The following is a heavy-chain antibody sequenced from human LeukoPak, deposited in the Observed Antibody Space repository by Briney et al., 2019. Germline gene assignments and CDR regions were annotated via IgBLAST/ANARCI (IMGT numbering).Heavy chain of an antibody. CDR1: GYIFTTYW. D-gene: IGHD4-23*01. CDR2: IYPDDSDT. Sequence: GESLKISCKASGYIFTTYWIGWVRQMPGKGLEWMGIIYPDDSDTRYSPSFQGQVTISADKSIGTAYLQWSSLKASDTAMYYCASLIYGGNSALNWGQGTLVTVSS. J-gene: IGHJ4*02. CDR3: ASLIYGGNSALN. V-gene: IGHV5-51*01.